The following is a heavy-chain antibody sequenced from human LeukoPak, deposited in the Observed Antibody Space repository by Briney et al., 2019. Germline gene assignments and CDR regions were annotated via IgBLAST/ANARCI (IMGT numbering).Heavy chain of an antibody. D-gene: IGHD2-8*01. J-gene: IGHJ4*02. V-gene: IGHV1-18*01. CDR1: GFTFTSYG. CDR2: ISAYTGAT. Sequence: ASVKVSCKPSGFTFTSYGFSWVRQAPGQGLEWMGWISAYTGATKFVQKFQGRVTMTTDTSTSTAYMDLRSLRSDDTAVYYCARDPSSHHFDTNTCHDYWGQGTLVTVSS. CDR3: ARDPSSHHFDTNTCHDY.